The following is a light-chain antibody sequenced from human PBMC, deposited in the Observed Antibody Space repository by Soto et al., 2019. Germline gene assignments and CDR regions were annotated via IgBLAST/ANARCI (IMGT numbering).Light chain of an antibody. Sequence: QTVVTQEPSLTVSPGGTVTLTCASSTGAVTTYHYANWFQQKPGQAPRALIYSTTNRHSWTPARFSGSLLGGKAALTLSDVQPEDEADYSCLLYYDGPHLYVFGTGTKLTVL. CDR2: STT. CDR1: TGAVTTYHY. CDR3: LLYYDGPHLYV. J-gene: IGLJ1*01. V-gene: IGLV7-43*01.